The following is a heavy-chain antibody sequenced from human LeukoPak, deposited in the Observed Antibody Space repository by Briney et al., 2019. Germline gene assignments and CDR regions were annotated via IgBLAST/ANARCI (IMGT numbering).Heavy chain of an antibody. CDR1: GASISSDKW. J-gene: IGHJ4*02. V-gene: IGHV4-4*02. D-gene: IGHD3-9*01. Sequence: PSETLSLTCAVSGASISSDKWWSWVRQPPGKGLEWIGEINHSGNTNYSPSLKSRVTMSADKSKNEFSLRLTSVTAADTAVYYCARAGVWLPAVWGQGTLVTVYS. CDR2: INHSGNT. CDR3: ARAGVWLPAV.